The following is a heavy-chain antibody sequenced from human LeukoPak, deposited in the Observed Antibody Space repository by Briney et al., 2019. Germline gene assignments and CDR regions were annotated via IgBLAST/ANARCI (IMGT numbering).Heavy chain of an antibody. D-gene: IGHD6-19*01. Sequence: GGSLRLSCAASGFTFSNYAMSWVRQAPGKGLEWASAISGSGGSTYSADSVKGRFTISRDNSKNTLSLQMSSLRAEDTAVYYCAKDVCSYSSGCLSFDYWGQGTLVTVSS. V-gene: IGHV3-23*01. J-gene: IGHJ4*02. CDR2: ISGSGGST. CDR1: GFTFSNYA. CDR3: AKDVCSYSSGCLSFDY.